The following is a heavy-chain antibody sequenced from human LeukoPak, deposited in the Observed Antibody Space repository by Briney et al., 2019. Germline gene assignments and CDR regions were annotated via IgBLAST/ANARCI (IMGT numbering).Heavy chain of an antibody. D-gene: IGHD2-15*01. CDR3: ARDLVVVVVTPSYGMDV. CDR2: ISAYNGNT. J-gene: IGHJ6*02. V-gene: IGHV1-18*01. CDR1: GYTFTSYG. Sequence: GASVKVSCKASGYTFTSYGISWVRQAPGQGLEWMGWISAYNGNTNYAQKLQGRVTMTRDTSTSTVYMELSSLRSEDTAVYYCARDLVVVVVTPSYGMDVWGQGTTVTVSS.